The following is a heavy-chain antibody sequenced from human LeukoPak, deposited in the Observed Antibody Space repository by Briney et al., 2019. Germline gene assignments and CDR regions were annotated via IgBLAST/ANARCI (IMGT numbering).Heavy chain of an antibody. CDR2: IIPILGIA. V-gene: IGHV1-69*04. Sequence: SVKVSCKASGGTFSSYAISWVRQAPGQGLEWMGRIIPILGIANYAQKFQGRVPITADKSTSTAYMELSSLRSEDTAVYYCARDEGDGYNVAYYGMDVWGQGTTVTVSS. CDR3: ARDEGDGYNVAYYGMDV. CDR1: GGTFSSYA. J-gene: IGHJ6*02. D-gene: IGHD5-24*01.